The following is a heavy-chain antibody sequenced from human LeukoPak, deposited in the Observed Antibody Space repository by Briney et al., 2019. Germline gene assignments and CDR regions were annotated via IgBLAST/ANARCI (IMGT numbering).Heavy chain of an antibody. CDR1: GFTFSYYA. J-gene: IGHJ3*02. Sequence: GGSLRLSCAASGFTFSYYAMSWVRQAPGKGLEWVSAISGSGGSTYYADSVKGRFTISRDNSKNTLYLQMNSLRAEDTAVYYCAKVPLGIRAFDIWGQGTMVTVSS. V-gene: IGHV3-23*01. CDR3: AKVPLGIRAFDI. CDR2: ISGSGGST. D-gene: IGHD1-26*01.